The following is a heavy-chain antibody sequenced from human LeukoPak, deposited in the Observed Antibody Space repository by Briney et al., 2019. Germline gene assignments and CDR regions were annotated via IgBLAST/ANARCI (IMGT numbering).Heavy chain of an antibody. CDR1: GFTFSSYA. CDR3: ARRGALAGTSDH. CDR2: ITSSGRTI. D-gene: IGHD6-19*01. J-gene: IGHJ4*02. V-gene: IGHV3-48*01. Sequence: GGSLRLSCAASGFTFSSYAMSWVRQAPGKGPEWVSYITSSGRTIYYADSVRGRFAVSRDNAKNSLFLQMSSLRAEDTAVYYCARRGALAGTSDHWGQGTLVTVSS.